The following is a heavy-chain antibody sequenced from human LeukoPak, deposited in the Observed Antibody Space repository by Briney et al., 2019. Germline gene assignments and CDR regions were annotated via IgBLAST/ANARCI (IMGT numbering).Heavy chain of an antibody. CDR2: TYYRSTWYN. J-gene: IGHJ5*02. V-gene: IGHV6-1*01. CDR1: GESVSSNSVT. CDR3: ARRLTQYDCFDP. Sequence: SQTLSLTCAISGESVSSNSVTWNWIRQSPSRGLEWLGRTYYRSTWYNDYAVSVRGRITVNPDTSKNQFSLHLDSVTPEDAAVYYCARRLTQYDCFDPWGQGILVTVSS. D-gene: IGHD2-2*01.